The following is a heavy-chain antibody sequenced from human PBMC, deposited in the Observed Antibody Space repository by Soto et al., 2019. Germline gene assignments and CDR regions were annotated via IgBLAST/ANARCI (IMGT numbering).Heavy chain of an antibody. J-gene: IGHJ6*02. CDR3: ASTNYYGRDYGMDV. Sequence: GGSLRLSCAASGFTFSSYEMNWVRQAPGKGLEWVSYISSSGSTIYYADSVKGRFTISRDNAKNSLYLQMNSLRAEDTAVYYCASTNYYGRDYGMDVWGQGTTVTVSS. CDR1: GFTFSSYE. V-gene: IGHV3-48*03. D-gene: IGHD3-10*01. CDR2: ISSSGSTI.